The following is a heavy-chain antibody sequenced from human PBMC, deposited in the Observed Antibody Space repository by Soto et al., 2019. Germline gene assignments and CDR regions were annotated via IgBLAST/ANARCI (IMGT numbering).Heavy chain of an antibody. CDR3: ARRGIVATTNYYYYYMDV. CDR1: GYSFTSYW. J-gene: IGHJ6*03. Sequence: GESLKISCKGSGYSFTSYWIGWVRQMPGKGLEWMGIIYPGDSDTRYSPSFQGQVTISADKSISTAYLQWSSLKASDTAMYYCARRGIVATTNYYYYYMDVWGKGTTVTVSS. D-gene: IGHD5-12*01. CDR2: IYPGDSDT. V-gene: IGHV5-51*01.